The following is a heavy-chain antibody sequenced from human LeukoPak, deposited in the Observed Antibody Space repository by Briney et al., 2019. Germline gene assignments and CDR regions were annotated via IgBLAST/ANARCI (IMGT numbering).Heavy chain of an antibody. J-gene: IGHJ4*02. CDR2: ISYDGSKK. D-gene: IGHD6-13*01. V-gene: IGHV3-30*04. CDR1: GFTFSSYG. Sequence: PGRSLRLSCAASGFTFSSYGMHWVRQAPGKGLEWGSVISYDGSKKYYADSVKGRFTISRDKAKNTLYLQMNSLTDDHTPVYYCPRPLPIAAADPFGYWRQGNLVTVSS. CDR3: PRPLPIAAADPFGY.